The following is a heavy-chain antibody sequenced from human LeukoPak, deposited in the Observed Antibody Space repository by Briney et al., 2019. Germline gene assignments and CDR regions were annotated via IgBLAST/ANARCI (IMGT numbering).Heavy chain of an antibody. Sequence: PGGSLRLSCEASGLTFRSYWMSCVRQAPGKGLEWVANIKQDGSEKYYVDTVKGRFTISRDNAKKSLYLQMNILRAEDTAVYYCARDGLPFGYWGQGTRVTVSS. J-gene: IGHJ4*02. V-gene: IGHV3-7*03. CDR2: IKQDGSEK. CDR3: ARDGLPFGY. CDR1: GLTFRSYW.